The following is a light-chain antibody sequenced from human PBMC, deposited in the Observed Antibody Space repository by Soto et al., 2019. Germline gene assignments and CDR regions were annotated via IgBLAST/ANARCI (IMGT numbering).Light chain of an antibody. J-gene: IGKJ4*01. CDR3: QQYNSYPLT. CDR1: QSISSW. V-gene: IGKV1-5*01. Sequence: DIPMTQSPSTLSASVGDRVTITCRASQSISSWLAWYQQKPGKAPKLLIYDASSLESGVPSRFSGSGSGTEFTLTISRLQPDDFATYHCQQYNSYPLTFGGGTKVDIK. CDR2: DAS.